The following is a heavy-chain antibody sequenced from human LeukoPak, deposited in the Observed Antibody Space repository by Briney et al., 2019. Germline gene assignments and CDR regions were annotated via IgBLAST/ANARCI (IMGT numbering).Heavy chain of an antibody. CDR3: AKGGYDYVEVGYFDS. CDR1: GFNFNNYA. D-gene: IGHD5-12*01. J-gene: IGHJ4*02. CDR2: IVASSGAT. V-gene: IGHV3-23*01. Sequence: PGGSLRLSCAASGFNFNNYAMSWVRQAPGKGLEWVSHIVASSGATFYADSVKGRFTISRDHSKNTLYLQMNSLGAEDTAFYCAKGGYDYVEVGYFDSWGQGTLVTVSS.